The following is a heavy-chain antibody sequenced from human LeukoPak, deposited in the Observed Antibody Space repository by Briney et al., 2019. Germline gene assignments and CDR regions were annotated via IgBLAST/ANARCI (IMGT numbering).Heavy chain of an antibody. V-gene: IGHV5-51*01. CDR3: ARLDPRNNSHSFDY. CDR1: GYSFSSYW. J-gene: IGHJ4*02. D-gene: IGHD1-1*01. CDR2: IYPGDSDT. Sequence: KPGESLKISCKGSGYSFSSYWIAWVRQMPGKGLEWMGIIYPGDSDTRYSPSFQGQVTISADKSISTAYLQWSSLKASDTAMYYCARLDPRNNSHSFDYWGQGTLVTVSS.